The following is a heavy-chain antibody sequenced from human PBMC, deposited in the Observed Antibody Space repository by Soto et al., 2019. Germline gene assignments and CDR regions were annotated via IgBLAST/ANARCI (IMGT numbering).Heavy chain of an antibody. V-gene: IGHV3-30*18. J-gene: IGHJ4*02. D-gene: IGHD3-22*01. CDR2: ISYDGTTQ. Sequence: PGGSLRLSCAASGFTFSDYCIHWVRQAPCKGPEWLAVISYDGTTQHYADSAKGRFTISRDNFKNTLHLQINSLRGEDTAVYYCAKSEDGSSPYAGYFDYWGQGTMVTVCS. CDR1: GFTFSDYC. CDR3: AKSEDGSSPYAGYFDY.